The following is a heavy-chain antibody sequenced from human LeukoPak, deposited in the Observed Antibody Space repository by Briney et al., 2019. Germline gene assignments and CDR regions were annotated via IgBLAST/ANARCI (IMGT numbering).Heavy chain of an antibody. CDR2: IYPGDSDA. CDR3: ARRSNVYYYYGMDV. J-gene: IGHJ6*02. Sequence: GESLKISCKAYGYDFTSYFIGWVRQMSGKGLEWMGIIYPGDSDARYSPSFQGQVTISVDKSISTTYLQRSSLKASDTAMYYCARRSNVYYYYGMDVWGQGTTVTVS. D-gene: IGHD3-16*01. V-gene: IGHV5-51*01. CDR1: GYDFTSYF.